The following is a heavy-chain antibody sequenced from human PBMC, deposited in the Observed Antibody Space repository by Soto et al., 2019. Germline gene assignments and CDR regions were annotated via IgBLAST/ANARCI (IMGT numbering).Heavy chain of an antibody. CDR2: ISYDGSNK. Sequence: GGSLRLSCAASGFTFSSYAMHWVRQAPGKGLEWVAVISYDGSNKYYVDSVKGRFTISRDNSKNTLYLQMNSLRAEDTAVYYCARDVIVVVTAPAFYIWGQGTMVPVSS. V-gene: IGHV3-30-3*01. J-gene: IGHJ3*02. CDR3: ARDVIVVVTAPAFYI. CDR1: GFTFSSYA. D-gene: IGHD2-21*02.